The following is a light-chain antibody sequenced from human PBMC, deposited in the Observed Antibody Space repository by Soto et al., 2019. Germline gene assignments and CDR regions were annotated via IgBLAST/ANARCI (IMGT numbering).Light chain of an antibody. V-gene: IGKV1-9*01. J-gene: IGKJ3*01. CDR1: QGISSY. CDR2: AAS. CDR3: QHYNSLPFT. Sequence: DIQLTQSPSFLSASVGDRVTITCRASQGISSYLAWYQQKPGKAPKLLIYAASTLQSGVPSRFSGSGSETEFTLTISSLQPEDFATYYCQHYNSLPFTFGPGTKVDIK.